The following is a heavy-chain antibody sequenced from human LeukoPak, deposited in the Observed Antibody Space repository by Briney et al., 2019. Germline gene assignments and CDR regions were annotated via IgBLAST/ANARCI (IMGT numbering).Heavy chain of an antibody. CDR3: ARVPSSIAARLGYFDY. CDR2: FDPEDGET. J-gene: IGHJ4*02. Sequence: ASVKVSCKVSGYTLTELSMHWVRQAPGKGLEWMGGFDPEDGETIYAQKFQGRVTMTEDTSTDTAYMELSSLRSEDTAVYYCARVPSSIAARLGYFDYWGQGTLVTVSS. CDR1: GYTLTELS. V-gene: IGHV1-24*01. D-gene: IGHD6-6*01.